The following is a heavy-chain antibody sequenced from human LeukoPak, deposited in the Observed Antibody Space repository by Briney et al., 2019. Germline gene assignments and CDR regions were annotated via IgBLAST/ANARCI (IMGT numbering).Heavy chain of an antibody. J-gene: IGHJ5*02. CDR1: GFTFSSYA. D-gene: IGHD4-17*01. V-gene: IGHV4-34*08. CDR3: AETTVEYNWFDP. CDR2: INHSGST. Sequence: LRLSCAASGFTFSSYAMSWVRQAPGKGLEWIGEINHSGSTNYNPSLKSRVTISVDTSKNQFSLKLSSVTAADTAVYYCAETTVEYNWFDPWGQGTLVTVSS.